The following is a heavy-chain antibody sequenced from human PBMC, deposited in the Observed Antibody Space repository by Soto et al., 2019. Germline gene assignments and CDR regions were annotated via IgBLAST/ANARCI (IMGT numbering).Heavy chain of an antibody. D-gene: IGHD2-15*01. CDR1: GYTFTSFG. V-gene: IGHV1-18*01. CDR2: ISAYNGNT. CDR3: ARDLGGWPDY. J-gene: IGHJ4*02. Sequence: ASVKVSCKASGYTFTSFGISWVRQAPGQGLEWMGWISAYNGNTNYAQNLQGRVTMTTDTSASTAYMELRSLRSDDTAVYYCARDLGGWPDYWGQGTLVTVSS.